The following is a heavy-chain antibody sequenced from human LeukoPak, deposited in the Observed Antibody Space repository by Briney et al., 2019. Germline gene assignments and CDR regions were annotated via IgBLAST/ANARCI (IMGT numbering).Heavy chain of an antibody. Sequence: GGSLRLSCAASGFTFNTAWMSWVRQAPGKGLKWFGRIRSKTDGGTTYYAAPVKGRFTISRDDSKNTLYLQMNSLKTEDTAVYYCTTDPPYYDFWSGYPYYFDYWGQGTLVTVSS. CDR3: TTDPPYYDFWSGYPYYFDY. D-gene: IGHD3-3*01. J-gene: IGHJ4*02. CDR2: IRSKTDGGTT. CDR1: GFTFNTAW. V-gene: IGHV3-15*01.